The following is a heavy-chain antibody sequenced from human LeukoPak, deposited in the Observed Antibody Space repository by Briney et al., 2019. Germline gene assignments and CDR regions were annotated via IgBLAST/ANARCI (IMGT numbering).Heavy chain of an antibody. CDR2: IRPGGSED. V-gene: IGHV3-7*01. CDR1: GFTFSNSW. CDR3: AKLMGTVTTYDY. D-gene: IGHD1-7*01. J-gene: IGHJ4*02. Sequence: GGSLRLSCAASGFTFSNSWMGWVRQAPGKGLDWVASIRPGGSEDYYMDSVKGRFTISREKTENSLYLQMNSLRAEDTAVYHCAKLMGTVTTYDYWGQGTLVTV.